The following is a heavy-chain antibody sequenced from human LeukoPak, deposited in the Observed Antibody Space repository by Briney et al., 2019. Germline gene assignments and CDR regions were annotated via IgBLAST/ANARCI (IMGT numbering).Heavy chain of an antibody. CDR3: ARERYYDSNGYYTSYFDY. Sequence: PSETLSLTCTVSGGSISSYYWSWIRQPPGKGLEWIGYIYYSGSTNYNPSLKSRVTISVDTSKNQFSLKLSSVTAADTAVYYCARERYYDSNGYYTSYFDYWGQGTLVTVSS. V-gene: IGHV4-59*01. J-gene: IGHJ4*02. CDR1: GGSISSYY. CDR2: IYYSGST. D-gene: IGHD3-22*01.